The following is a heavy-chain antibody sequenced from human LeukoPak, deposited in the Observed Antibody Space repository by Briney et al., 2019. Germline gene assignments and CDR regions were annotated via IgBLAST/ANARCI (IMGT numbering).Heavy chain of an antibody. Sequence: SETLSLTCAVYGGSFSGYYWSWIRQPPGKGLEWIGEINHSGSTNYNPSLKSRVTISVDTSKNQFSLKLSSVTAADTAVYYCARVKSSGWYFDYWGQGTLVTVSS. CDR2: INHSGST. CDR3: ARVKSSGWYFDY. V-gene: IGHV4-34*01. CDR1: GGSFSGYY. J-gene: IGHJ4*02. D-gene: IGHD6-19*01.